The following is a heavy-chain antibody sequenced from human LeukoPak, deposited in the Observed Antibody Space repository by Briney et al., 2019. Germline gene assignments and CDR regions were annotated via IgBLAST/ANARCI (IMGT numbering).Heavy chain of an antibody. J-gene: IGHJ4*02. Sequence: PGGSLRLSCAASGFTFSSYWMHWVRQAPGKGLVWVSRINSDGSSTSYADSVKGRFTISRDNSKNTLYLQMNSLRAEDTAVYYCANIVVVVAATGYWGQGTLVTVSS. V-gene: IGHV3-74*01. CDR1: GFTFSSYW. CDR3: ANIVVVVAATGY. D-gene: IGHD2-15*01. CDR2: INSDGSST.